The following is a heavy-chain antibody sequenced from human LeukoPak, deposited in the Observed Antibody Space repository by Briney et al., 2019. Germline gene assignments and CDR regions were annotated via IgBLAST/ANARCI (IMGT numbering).Heavy chain of an antibody. D-gene: IGHD6-19*01. Sequence: GRSLRLSCAASGFTFSSYAMHWVRQAPGKGLEWVAVISYDGSNKYYADSVKGRFTISRGNSKNTLYLQMNSLRAEDTAVYYCARGGSGWFRWFDPWGQGTLATVSS. CDR1: GFTFSSYA. V-gene: IGHV3-30*04. CDR3: ARGGSGWFRWFDP. CDR2: ISYDGSNK. J-gene: IGHJ5*02.